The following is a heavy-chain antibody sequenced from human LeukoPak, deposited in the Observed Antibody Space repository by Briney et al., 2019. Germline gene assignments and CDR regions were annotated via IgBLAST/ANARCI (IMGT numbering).Heavy chain of an antibody. V-gene: IGHV3-23*01. J-gene: IGHJ4*02. D-gene: IGHD3-22*01. CDR3: ARLNYDNTSYYSNYFEY. Sequence: GGSLRLSCAASGFTFSSYWMSWVRQAPGKGLEWVSAISGSGGSTYYADSVKGRFTISRDNSKNTLYLRMNSLRAEDTAVYYCARLNYDNTSYYSNYFEYWGQGTLVIVSS. CDR1: GFTFSSYW. CDR2: ISGSGGST.